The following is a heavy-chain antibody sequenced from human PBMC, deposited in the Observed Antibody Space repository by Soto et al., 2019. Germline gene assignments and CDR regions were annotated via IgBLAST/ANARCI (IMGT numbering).Heavy chain of an antibody. Sequence: QVQLVQSGAEVKKPGSSVKVSCKASGGTFSSYAISWVRQAPGQGLEWMGGIIPIFGTANYAQKFQGRVTITAEESTSRAYMGVSSLRSDDTAVYYCAAPCGSGSYYNGFDYWGQGTLVTVSS. V-gene: IGHV1-69*12. CDR2: IIPIFGTA. CDR3: AAPCGSGSYYNGFDY. J-gene: IGHJ4*02. D-gene: IGHD3-10*01. CDR1: GGTFSSYA.